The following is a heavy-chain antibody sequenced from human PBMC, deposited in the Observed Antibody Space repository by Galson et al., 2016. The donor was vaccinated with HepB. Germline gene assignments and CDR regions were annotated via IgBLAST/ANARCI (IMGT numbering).Heavy chain of an antibody. CDR1: GFTFSSHA. CDR3: AKIMSGCSSLSCPLDP. Sequence: SLRLSCAASGFTFSSHAMTWVRQAPGKGLEWVSGVSGSGGTRYYADSVKGRFTISRDNSKNTLSLQMNSLRAEDTAVYYCAKIMSGCSSLSCPLDPWGQGTLVIVSS. V-gene: IGHV3-23*01. CDR2: VSGSGGTR. J-gene: IGHJ5*02. D-gene: IGHD2-2*01.